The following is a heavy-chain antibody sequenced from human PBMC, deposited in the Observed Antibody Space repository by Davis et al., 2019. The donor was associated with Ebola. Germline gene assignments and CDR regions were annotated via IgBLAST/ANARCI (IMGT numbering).Heavy chain of an antibody. CDR3: ARDKIPTYCSGGSCTNWFDP. J-gene: IGHJ5*02. CDR1: GGTFSSYA. D-gene: IGHD2-15*01. CDR2: IIPILGIA. Sequence: SVKVSCKASGGTFSSYAISWVRQAPGQGLEWMGRIIPILGIANYAQKFQGRVTITADKSTSTAYMELSSLRSEDTAVYYCARDKIPTYCSGGSCTNWFDPWGQGTLVTVSS. V-gene: IGHV1-69*04.